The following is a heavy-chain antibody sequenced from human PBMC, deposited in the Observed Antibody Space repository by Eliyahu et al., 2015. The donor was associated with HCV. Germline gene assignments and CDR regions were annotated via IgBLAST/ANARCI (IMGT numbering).Heavy chain of an antibody. J-gene: IGHJ4*02. D-gene: IGHD1-26*01. CDR2: IWYDGNNK. CDR3: ARDPRSVGAPMYYFDY. Sequence: QVQVVESGGGVVQPGXSLRXSCAASGFXFSSYAMHWVRQTPGKGLEWVAIIWYDGNNKDYADSVKGRFTISRDNSRNTLYLQMNSLRAEDTAVYYCARDPRSVGAPMYYFDYWGQGTLVTVSS. CDR1: GFXFSSYA. V-gene: IGHV3-33*01.